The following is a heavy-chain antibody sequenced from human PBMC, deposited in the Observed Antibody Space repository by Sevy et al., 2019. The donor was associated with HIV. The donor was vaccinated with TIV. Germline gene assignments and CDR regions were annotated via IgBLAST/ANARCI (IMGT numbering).Heavy chain of an antibody. D-gene: IGHD4-4*01. Sequence: RGSLRLSCAASGFNFNNHWMSWVRQAPEKGLEWVANIKQDGSEKYYVDSLKGRFTISRDNANNSLSLQIDGLRAEDTAVYSCASLPTGLQSFNYLLSTYHDSWGQRTLVTFSS. V-gene: IGHV3-7*01. CDR3: ASLPTGLQSFNYLLSTYHDS. J-gene: IGHJ4*02. CDR2: IKQDGSEK. CDR1: GFNFNNHW.